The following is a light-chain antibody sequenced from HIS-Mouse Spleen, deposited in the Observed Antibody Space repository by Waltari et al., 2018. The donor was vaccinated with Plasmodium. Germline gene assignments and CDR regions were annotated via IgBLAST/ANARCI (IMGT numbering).Light chain of an antibody. J-gene: IGKJ1*01. CDR1: QSISSY. CDR3: QQNYNTWT. V-gene: IGKV1-39*01. CDR2: AAS. Sequence: DIQMTQSPSSLSASVGDRVTITCRASQSISSYFTWYQQKPGKAPKLLVYAASSLQSGVPSRGSGSGAGKDCTLTISRLQPEDVATCDKQQNYNTWTFGQGTKVKIK.